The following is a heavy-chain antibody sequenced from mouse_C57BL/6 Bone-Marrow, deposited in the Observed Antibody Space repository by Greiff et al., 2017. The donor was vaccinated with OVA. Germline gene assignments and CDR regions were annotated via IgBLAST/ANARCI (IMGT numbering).Heavy chain of an antibody. J-gene: IGHJ4*01. CDR1: GFSLTSYG. D-gene: IGHD1-1*01. CDR3: ARKGATTVVANYAMDY. V-gene: IGHV2-2*02. Sequence: QVHVKQSGPGLVQPSQSLSITCTVSGFSLTSYGVHWVRQSPGKGLEWLGVIWSGGSTDYNAAFISRLSISKDNSKSQVFFKMNSLQANDTAIYYCARKGATTVVANYAMDYWGQGTSVTVSS. CDR2: IWSGGST.